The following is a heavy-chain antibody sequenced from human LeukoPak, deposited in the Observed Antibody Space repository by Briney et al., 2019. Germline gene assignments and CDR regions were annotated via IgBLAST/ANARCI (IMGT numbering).Heavy chain of an antibody. CDR3: ARVGLRYYYYYMDV. D-gene: IGHD2-21*01. CDR2: IYYSGST. CDR1: GGSISSYY. J-gene: IGHJ6*03. V-gene: IGHV4-59*01. Sequence: PSETLSLTCTVSGGSISSYYWSWIRQPPGKGLEWIGYIYYSGSTNYNPSLKSRVTISVDTSKNQFSQKLSSVTAADTAVYYCARVGLRYYYYYMDVWGKGTTVTVSS.